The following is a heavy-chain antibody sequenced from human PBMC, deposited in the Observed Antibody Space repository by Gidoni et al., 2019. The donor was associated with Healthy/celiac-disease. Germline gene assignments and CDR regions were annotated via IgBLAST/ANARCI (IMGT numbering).Heavy chain of an antibody. D-gene: IGHD5-12*01. CDR2: IYHSGST. CDR3: ARGVATINDAFDI. J-gene: IGHJ3*02. V-gene: IGHV4-30-2*01. CDR1: GGSISSGGYS. Sequence: QLQLHESGSGLVKPSQTLSLTCAVSGGSISSGGYSWSWIRQPPGKGLEWIGYIYHSGSTYYNPSLKSRVTISVDRSKNQFSLKLSSVTAADTAVYYCARGVATINDAFDIWGQGTMVTVSS.